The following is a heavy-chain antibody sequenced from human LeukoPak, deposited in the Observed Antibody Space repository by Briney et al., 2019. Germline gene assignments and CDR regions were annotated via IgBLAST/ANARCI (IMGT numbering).Heavy chain of an antibody. D-gene: IGHD4-17*01. CDR3: AREKGDYGDYPFDD. CDR2: IGSRDIYT. Sequence: GGSLRLSCAASGFTFSSYSMNWVRQAAGKGLEWVSSIGSRDIYTFYADSVNGRFTISRDDAKNSLYLQMNSLRAEDTALYYCAREKGDYGDYPFDDWGQGTLVTVSS. CDR1: GFTFSSYS. V-gene: IGHV3-21*04. J-gene: IGHJ4*02.